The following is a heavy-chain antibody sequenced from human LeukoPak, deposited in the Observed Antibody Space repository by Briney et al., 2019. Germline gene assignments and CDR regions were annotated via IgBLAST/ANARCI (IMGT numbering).Heavy chain of an antibody. J-gene: IGHJ4*02. CDR3: ASYPRYSSSPPFDY. CDR2: INPNTGGT. CDR1: GYTFTGYY. D-gene: IGHD6-6*01. V-gene: IGHV1-2*02. Sequence: ASVRVSCKASGYTFTGYYMHWVRQAPGQGLEWMGWINPNTGGTYYAEKFQGRVTMTRGTTISTAYMELTRLTSDDTAVYYCASYPRYSSSPPFDYWGQGTLVTVSS.